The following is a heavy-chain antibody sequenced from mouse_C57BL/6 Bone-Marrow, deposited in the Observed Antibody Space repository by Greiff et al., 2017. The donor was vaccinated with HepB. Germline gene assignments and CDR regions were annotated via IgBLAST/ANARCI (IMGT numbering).Heavy chain of an antibody. CDR3: VRHLLNWYFDV. V-gene: IGHV10-1*01. D-gene: IGHD1-3*01. J-gene: IGHJ1*03. CDR2: IRSKSNNYAT. Sequence: EVMLVESGGGLVQPKGSLKLSCAASGFSFNTYAMNWVRQAPGKGLEWVARIRSKSNNYATYYADSVKDRFTISRDDSESMLYLQMNNLKTEDTAMYYCVRHLLNWYFDVWGTGTTVTVSS. CDR1: GFSFNTYA.